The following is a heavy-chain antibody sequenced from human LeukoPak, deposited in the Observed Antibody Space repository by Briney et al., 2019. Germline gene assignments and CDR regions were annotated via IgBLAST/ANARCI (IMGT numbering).Heavy chain of an antibody. CDR1: GFTFNSYG. D-gene: IGHD3-22*01. CDR2: IWCDGSNK. CDR3: ATDPLYDSSGYNDY. V-gene: IGHV3-33*01. J-gene: IGHJ4*02. Sequence: PGRSLRLSCAASGFTFNSYGMHWVRLAPGKGLEWVAVIWCDGSNKYYADSVKGRFTISRDNSENTLYLQMDSLRAEDTAVYYCATDPLYDSSGYNDYWGQGTLVTVSS.